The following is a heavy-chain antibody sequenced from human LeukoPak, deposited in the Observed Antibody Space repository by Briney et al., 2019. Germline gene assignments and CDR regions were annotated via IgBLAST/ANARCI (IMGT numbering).Heavy chain of an antibody. J-gene: IGHJ4*02. CDR1: GFTFSSYA. CDR2: ISGSGGST. V-gene: IGHV3-23*01. CDR3: AKKPSLYYYDSSGYTDY. Sequence: LPGGSLRLSCAASGFTFSSYAMSWVRQAPGKGLEWVSAISGSGGSTYYADSVKGRFTISRDNSKNTLYLQMNSLRAEDTAVYYCAKKPSLYYYDSSGYTDYWGQGTLVTVSS. D-gene: IGHD3-22*01.